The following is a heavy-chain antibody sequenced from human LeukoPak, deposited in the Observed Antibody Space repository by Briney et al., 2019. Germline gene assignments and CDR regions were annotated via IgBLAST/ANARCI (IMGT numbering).Heavy chain of an antibody. CDR1: GFTFSKSW. Sequence: GGSLRLSCAASGFTFSKSWMNWVRQAPGKGLEWVANIREDGSEKDCVDSVKGRFTISRDNAKNSLYLQMNSLRVKDTAVYYCARGGESRALLQHWGQGTLVTVSP. D-gene: IGHD3-16*01. V-gene: IGHV3-7*04. CDR2: IREDGSEK. CDR3: ARGGESRALLQH. J-gene: IGHJ1*01.